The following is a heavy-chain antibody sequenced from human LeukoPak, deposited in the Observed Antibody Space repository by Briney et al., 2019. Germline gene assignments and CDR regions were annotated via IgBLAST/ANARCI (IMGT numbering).Heavy chain of an antibody. CDR1: GGSVSSSNW. J-gene: IGHJ4*02. D-gene: IGHD3-3*01. CDR3: AREGSRDFWSGPVYYFDY. CDR2: IYHNGNT. Sequence: SETLSLTCTISGGSVSSSNWWGWIRQPPGKVLEWIGEIYHNGNTGYNPSLKSRVTISVDKSKNQFSLRLSSVTAADTAVYYCAREGSRDFWSGPVYYFDYWGQGTLVTVSS. V-gene: IGHV4-4*02.